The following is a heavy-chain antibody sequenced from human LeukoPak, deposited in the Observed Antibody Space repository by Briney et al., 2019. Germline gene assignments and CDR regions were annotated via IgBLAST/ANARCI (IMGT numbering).Heavy chain of an antibody. D-gene: IGHD3-10*01. CDR1: GFTFSSYS. V-gene: IGHV3-53*01. Sequence: GGSLRLSCAASGFTFSSYSMNWVRQAPAKGLEWVSIIYTGGSTYYADSVKGRFTISRDNSKNTLYLQMNSLRAEDTAVYYCARGGSGSYDKKFDFDYWGQGTLVTVSS. CDR3: ARGGSGSYDKKFDFDY. J-gene: IGHJ4*02. CDR2: IYTGGST.